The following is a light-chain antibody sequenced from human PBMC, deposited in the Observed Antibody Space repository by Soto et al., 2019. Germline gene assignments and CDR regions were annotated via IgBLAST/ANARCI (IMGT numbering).Light chain of an antibody. CDR3: QQDNSYSEWT. CDR2: TAS. J-gene: IGKJ1*01. CDR1: QNIRSR. V-gene: IGKV1-5*01. Sequence: DFQMTKYQATLSASVGDIVAITCRASQNIRSRFAWYQQKPGKSPKLLINTASSLQSGVPSRFSGSGSGTEFTLTISSLQPDDFATYYCQQDNSYSEWTFCQVT.